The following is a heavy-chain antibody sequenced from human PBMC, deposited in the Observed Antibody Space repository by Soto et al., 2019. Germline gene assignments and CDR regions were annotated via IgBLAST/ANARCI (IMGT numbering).Heavy chain of an antibody. CDR3: TVTTCPCYYYYGMDV. J-gene: IGHJ6*02. Sequence: EVQLVESGGGLVKPGGSLRLSCAASGFTFSNAWMNWVRQAPGKGLEWVGRIKSKTDGGTTDYAAPVKGRFTISRDDSKNTLYLQMNSLKTEDTAVYYCTVTTCPCYYYYGMDVWGQGTTVTVSS. V-gene: IGHV3-15*07. D-gene: IGHD4-17*01. CDR1: GFTFSNAW. CDR2: IKSKTDGGTT.